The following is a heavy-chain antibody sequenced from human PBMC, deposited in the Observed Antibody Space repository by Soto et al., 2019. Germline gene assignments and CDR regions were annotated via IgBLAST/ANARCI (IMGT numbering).Heavy chain of an antibody. CDR1: GGSVSSSIYY. CDR2: IYYSGST. Sequence: SETLSLTCTVSGGSVSSSIYYWTWIRQPPGKGLEWIGHIYYSGSTNYNPSLKSRVTISVDTSKNQFSLKLTSVTSADTAVYYCARLTYYYGSGSSIDPWGQGTLVTVSS. D-gene: IGHD3-10*01. V-gene: IGHV4-61*01. J-gene: IGHJ5*02. CDR3: ARLTYYYGSGSSIDP.